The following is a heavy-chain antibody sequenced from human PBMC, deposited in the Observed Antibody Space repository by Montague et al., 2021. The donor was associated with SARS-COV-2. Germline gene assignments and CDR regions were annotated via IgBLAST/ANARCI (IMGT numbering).Heavy chain of an antibody. CDR3: ARGGTVTTFFAPKRTRRYNWFDP. J-gene: IGHJ5*02. CDR1: GGSFSNYY. Sequence: SETLSLTCAVYGGSFSNYYWSWGRQPPGKGLELVGEINHSCSTNYNPSLTSRVTISVDTSTNQFPLKLSSVTAADTAVYYCARGGTVTTFFAPKRTRRYNWFDPWGQGTLVTVSS. D-gene: IGHD4-17*01. V-gene: IGHV4-34*01. CDR2: INHSCST.